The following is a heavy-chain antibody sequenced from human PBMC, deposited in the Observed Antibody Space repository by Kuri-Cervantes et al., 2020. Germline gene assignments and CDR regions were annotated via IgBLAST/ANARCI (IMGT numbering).Heavy chain of an antibody. CDR2: IYSGGSS. J-gene: IGHJ6*02. CDR3: ARDRKPGGYYYYGMDV. D-gene: IGHD3-10*01. Sequence: GGSLRLSCAASGFTFSSYSMNWVRQAPGKGLEWVSVIYSGGSSYYADSVKGRFTISRDNSKNTLYLQMNSLRAEDTAVYYCARDRKPGGYYYYGMDVWGQGTTVTVSS. V-gene: IGHV3-53*01. CDR1: GFTFSSYS.